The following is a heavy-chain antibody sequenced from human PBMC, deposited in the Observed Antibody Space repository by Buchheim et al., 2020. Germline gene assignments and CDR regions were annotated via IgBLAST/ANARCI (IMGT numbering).Heavy chain of an antibody. CDR3: ARLGPGGYQLPPNAFDI. CDR1: GGSVSSGSYY. D-gene: IGHD2-2*01. CDR2: IYYSGST. V-gene: IGHV4-61*01. J-gene: IGHJ3*02. Sequence: QVQLQESGPGLVKPSETLSLTCTVSGGSVSSGSYYWSWIRQPPGKGLEWIGYIYYSGSTNYNPSLKSRVTISVDTSKNQFSLKLSSVTAADTAVYYCARLGPGGYQLPPNAFDIWGQGT.